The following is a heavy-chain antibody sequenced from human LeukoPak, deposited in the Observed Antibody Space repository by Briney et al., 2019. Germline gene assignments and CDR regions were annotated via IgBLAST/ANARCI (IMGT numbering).Heavy chain of an antibody. CDR3: TSDYQLLPD. J-gene: IGHJ4*02. CDR1: GFNFADYA. D-gene: IGHD2-2*01. V-gene: IGHV3-49*04. Sequence: PGRSLRLSCTGSGFNFADYAMSWVRQAPGKGLEWVGFIRSKAYGETTPYAATVKGRFTISRDDSKRVAYLQMNSLKTEDTGVYFCTSDYQLLPDWGQGTLVTVYS. CDR2: IRSKAYGETT.